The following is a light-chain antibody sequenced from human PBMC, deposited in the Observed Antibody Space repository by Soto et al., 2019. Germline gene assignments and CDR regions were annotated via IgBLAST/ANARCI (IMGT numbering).Light chain of an antibody. CDR1: SRDVGDYKF. J-gene: IGLJ2*01. V-gene: IGLV2-8*01. CDR2: EVS. Sequence: QSALTQPPSASGSPGQSVTISCTGTSRDVGDYKFVSWYQQHPGKAPKLMIYEVSRRPSGVPDRFSGSKSGNTASLTVSGLQAEDEADYYCSSYAGNKNVVFGGGTQLTVL. CDR3: SSYAGNKNVV.